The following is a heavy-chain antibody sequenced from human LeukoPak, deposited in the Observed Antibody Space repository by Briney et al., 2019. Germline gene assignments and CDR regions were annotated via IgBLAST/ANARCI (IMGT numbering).Heavy chain of an antibody. J-gene: IGHJ4*02. D-gene: IGHD6-19*01. CDR3: ARITYSSGWYGENYYFDY. CDR2: IYSGGST. V-gene: IGHV3-53*01. Sequence: PGGSLRLSCAASGFTVSSNYMSWVRQAPGKGLEWVSVIYSGGSTYYADSVKGRFTISRDNAKNSLYLQMNSLRAEDTAVYYCARITYSSGWYGENYYFDYWGQGTLVTVSS. CDR1: GFTVSSNY.